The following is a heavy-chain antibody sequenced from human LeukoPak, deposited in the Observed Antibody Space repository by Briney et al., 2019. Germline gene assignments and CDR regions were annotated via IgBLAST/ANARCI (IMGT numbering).Heavy chain of an antibody. CDR1: GGSISSSSYY. D-gene: IGHD3-10*01. Sequence: PSETLSLTCTVSGGSISSSSYYWGWIRQPPGKGLEWIGIIYYSGSTYSNPSLKSRVTISVDTSKNHFVLNLTSVTAADTAVYFCARRVGFYGSGSLNYFDPWGQGILVSVSS. CDR3: ARRVGFYGSGSLNYFDP. V-gene: IGHV4-39*02. CDR2: IYYSGST. J-gene: IGHJ5*01.